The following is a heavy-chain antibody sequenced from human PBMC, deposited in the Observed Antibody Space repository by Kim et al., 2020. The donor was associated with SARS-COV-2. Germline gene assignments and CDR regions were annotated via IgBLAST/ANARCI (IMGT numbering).Heavy chain of an antibody. Sequence: GGSLRLSCAASGFTFSSYAMSWVRQAPGKGLEWVSAISGSGGSTYYADSVKGRFTISRDNSKNTLYLQMNSLRAEDTAVYYCAKDGGYCSGGSCYYYYYGMDVWGQGTTVTVSS. CDR2: ISGSGGST. CDR3: AKDGGYCSGGSCYYYYYGMDV. CDR1: GFTFSSYA. J-gene: IGHJ6*02. D-gene: IGHD2-15*01. V-gene: IGHV3-23*01.